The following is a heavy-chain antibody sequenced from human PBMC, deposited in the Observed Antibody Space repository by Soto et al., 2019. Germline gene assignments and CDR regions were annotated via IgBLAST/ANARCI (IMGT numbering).Heavy chain of an antibody. J-gene: IGHJ6*02. Sequence: QVQLVESGGGVVQPGRSLRLSCAASGFTFSSYAMHWVRQAPGKGLEWVAVISYDGSNKYYADSVKGRFTISRDNSKNTLYLQMNSLRAEDTAVYYCARDRAAAWVNYYHGMDVWGQGTTVTVSS. D-gene: IGHD6-25*01. CDR3: ARDRAAAWVNYYHGMDV. CDR2: ISYDGSNK. CDR1: GFTFSSYA. V-gene: IGHV3-30-3*01.